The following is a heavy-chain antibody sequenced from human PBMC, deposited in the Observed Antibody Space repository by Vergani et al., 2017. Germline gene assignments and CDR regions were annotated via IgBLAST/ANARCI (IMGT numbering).Heavy chain of an antibody. D-gene: IGHD6-13*01. CDR2: ISTNGGTT. CDR1: GFTFDSYA. Sequence: EVQLLESGGDFVHPGGSLRLSCAASGFTFDSYAMTWVRQAPGKGLEFVSSISTNGGTTYYADSVKGRFTISRDNSESTLHLQMTSLRAEDTAVYYCANIAAPGPRGRGTGNWGQGTLVTVSS. CDR3: ANIAAPGPRGRGTGN. J-gene: IGHJ4*02. V-gene: IGHV3-64D*06.